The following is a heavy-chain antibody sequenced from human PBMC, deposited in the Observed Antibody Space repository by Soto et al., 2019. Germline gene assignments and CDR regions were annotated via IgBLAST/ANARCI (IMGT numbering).Heavy chain of an antibody. J-gene: IGHJ6*02. V-gene: IGHV1-69*06. CDR2: IIPIFGTA. CDR3: ARTRSFTLGFYYDGMDV. D-gene: IGHD6-6*01. Sequence: GASVKVSFKASGGTFSSYAISWVRQAPGQGLEWMGGIIPIFGTANYAQKFQGQVTISADKSLRTAYLQWTSLKASDTALYYCARTRSFTLGFYYDGMDVWGQGTTVTVSS. CDR1: GGTFSSYA.